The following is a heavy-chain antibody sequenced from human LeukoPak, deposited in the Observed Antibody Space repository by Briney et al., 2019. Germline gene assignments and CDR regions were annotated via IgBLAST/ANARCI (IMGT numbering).Heavy chain of an antibody. V-gene: IGHV4-30-2*01. CDR2: IYHSGST. Sequence: PSETLSLTCAVSGGSISSGGYSWSWIRQPPGKGLEWIGYIYHSGSTYYNPSLKSRVTTSVDRSKNQFSLKLSSVTAADTAVYYCARGRAVAGTYYFDYWGQGTLVTVSS. D-gene: IGHD6-19*01. CDR1: GGSISSGGYS. CDR3: ARGRAVAGTYYFDY. J-gene: IGHJ4*02.